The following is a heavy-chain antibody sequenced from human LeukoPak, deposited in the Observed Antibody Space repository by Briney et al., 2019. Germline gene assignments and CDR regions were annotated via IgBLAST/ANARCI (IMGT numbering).Heavy chain of an antibody. Sequence: SETLSLTCTVSGDSISSYYWSWIRQPPGQGLEWIGCIYYSGNTNYNPSLKSRVTISIDTSKNQFSLKLSSVTAADTAVYYCARDYAFDIWGQGTIVSVSS. J-gene: IGHJ3*02. CDR3: ARDYAFDI. V-gene: IGHV4-59*01. CDR2: IYYSGNT. CDR1: GDSISSYY.